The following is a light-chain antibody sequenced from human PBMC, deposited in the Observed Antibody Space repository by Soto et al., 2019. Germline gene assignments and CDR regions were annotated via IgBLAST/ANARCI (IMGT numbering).Light chain of an antibody. J-gene: IGKJ5*01. CDR1: QSVSSY. V-gene: IGKV3-11*01. Sequence: EIVLTQSPATLALSPGERATLSCRASQSVSSYLAWYQQKPGQAPRLLISDASNRATGIPVRSSGSGFGTDFTLTISSLEAEDSAVYYCQQRSNWPSITFGQGTRLEIK. CDR2: DAS. CDR3: QQRSNWPSIT.